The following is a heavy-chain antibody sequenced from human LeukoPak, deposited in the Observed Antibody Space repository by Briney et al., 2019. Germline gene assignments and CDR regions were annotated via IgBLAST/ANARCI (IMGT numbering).Heavy chain of an antibody. CDR1: GFTFSSYA. CDR2: ISYVGSNK. J-gene: IGHJ3*02. Sequence: GRSLRLSCAASGFTFSSYAMHWVRQAPGRGLEWVAVISYVGSNKYYADSVKGRFTISRDNSKNTLYLQMNSLRAEDTAVYYCARDLTHHTYYYDSSGYLGHAFDIWGQGTMVTVSS. CDR3: ARDLTHHTYYYDSSGYLGHAFDI. V-gene: IGHV3-30*04. D-gene: IGHD3-22*01.